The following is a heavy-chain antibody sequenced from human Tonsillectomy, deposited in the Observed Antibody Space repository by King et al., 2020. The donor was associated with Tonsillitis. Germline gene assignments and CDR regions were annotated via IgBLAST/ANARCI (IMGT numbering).Heavy chain of an antibody. CDR3: ARYSGYVRGGNFDY. Sequence: VQLQESGPGLVKPSETLSLTCTVSGGSISSYYWSWIRQPPGKGLEWIGYIYYSGSTNYNPSLKSRVTISVDTSKNQFSLKLSSVTAADTAVYYCARYSGYVRGGNFDYWGHGTLVTVSS. CDR2: IYYSGST. V-gene: IGHV4-59*01. J-gene: IGHJ4*01. CDR1: GGSISSYY. D-gene: IGHD5-12*01.